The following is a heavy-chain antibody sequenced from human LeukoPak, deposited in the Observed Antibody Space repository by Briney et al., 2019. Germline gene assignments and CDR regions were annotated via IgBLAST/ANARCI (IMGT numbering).Heavy chain of an antibody. D-gene: IGHD7-27*01. J-gene: IGHJ4*02. CDR2: IYYSGST. CDR3: ARDPWGFSFEY. CDR1: GGSISSGGHY. V-gene: IGHV4-31*03. Sequence: SETLSLTCTVSGGSISSGGHYWSWIRQHPGKGLEWIGYIYYSGSTYYNPSLKSRVTISVDTSKNQFSLKLSSVTPEDTAVYYCARDPWGFSFEYWGQGTLVTVSS.